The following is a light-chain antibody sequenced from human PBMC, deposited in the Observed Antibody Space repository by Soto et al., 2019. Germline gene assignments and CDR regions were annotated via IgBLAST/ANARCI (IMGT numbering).Light chain of an antibody. CDR3: QSLGTGIQV. J-gene: IGLJ3*02. Sequence: QPVLTQSPSASASLGASVKLTCTLSSGYSTYAIAWHQQQSEKGPRFLMKINYDGTHSKGDGFFDRFAGSSSGAERHLTISGRQSEDEADYYCQSLGTGIQVFGGGTKVTVL. V-gene: IGLV4-69*01. CDR2: INYDGTH. CDR1: SGYSTYA.